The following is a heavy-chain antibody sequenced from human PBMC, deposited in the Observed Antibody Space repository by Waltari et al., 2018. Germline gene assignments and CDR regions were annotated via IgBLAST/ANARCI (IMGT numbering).Heavy chain of an antibody. J-gene: IGHJ4*02. D-gene: IGHD3-22*01. CDR1: GYTFPGSY. V-gene: IGHV1-2*02. Sequence: QVQLVQSGAEVKKPGASVTVSCNASGYTFPGSYMHWVRQAPGQGIEWMGWINPNSGGTNYAQKFQGRVTMTRDTSISTAYMELSRLRSDETAVYYCARATRIFDYWGQGTLVTVSS. CDR3: ARATRIFDY. CDR2: INPNSGGT.